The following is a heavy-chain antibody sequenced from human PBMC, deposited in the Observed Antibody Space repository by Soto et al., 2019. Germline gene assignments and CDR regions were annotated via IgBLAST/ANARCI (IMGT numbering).Heavy chain of an antibody. CDR3: ARVIGGWYYFDY. Sequence: QVQLVQSGAEVKKPGASVKVSCKASGYTFTSYAMHWVRQAPGQRLEWMGWINAGNGNTKYSQKFQGRVTITRDTSASPAYMELSSLRSEDTAVYYCARVIGGWYYFDYWGQGTLVTVSS. CDR1: GYTFTSYA. CDR2: INAGNGNT. D-gene: IGHD6-19*01. V-gene: IGHV1-3*01. J-gene: IGHJ4*02.